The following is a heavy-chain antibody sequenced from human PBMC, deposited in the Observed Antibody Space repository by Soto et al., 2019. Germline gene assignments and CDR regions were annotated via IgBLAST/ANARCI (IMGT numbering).Heavy chain of an antibody. D-gene: IGHD5-12*01. CDR3: AREGVATMSDY. J-gene: IGHJ4*02. Sequence: ASVKVSCKASGGTLSSYAISWVRQAPGQGLEWMGGIIPIFGTANYAQKFQGRVTITADESTSTAYMELSSLRSEDTAVYYCAREGVATMSDYWGQGTLVTVSS. CDR2: IIPIFGTA. CDR1: GGTLSSYA. V-gene: IGHV1-69*13.